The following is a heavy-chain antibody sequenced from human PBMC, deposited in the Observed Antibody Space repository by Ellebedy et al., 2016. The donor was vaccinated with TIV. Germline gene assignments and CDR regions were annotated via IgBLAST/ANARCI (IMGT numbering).Heavy chain of an antibody. CDR3: ARMGDYGDYVGY. D-gene: IGHD4-17*01. Sequence: GSLRLXCTVSGGSISSYYWSWIRQPPGKGLEWIGYIYYSGSTNYNPSLKSRVTISVDTSKNQFSLKLSSVTAADTAVYYCARMGDYGDYVGYWGQGTLVTVSS. J-gene: IGHJ4*02. CDR2: IYYSGST. V-gene: IGHV4-59*01. CDR1: GGSISSYY.